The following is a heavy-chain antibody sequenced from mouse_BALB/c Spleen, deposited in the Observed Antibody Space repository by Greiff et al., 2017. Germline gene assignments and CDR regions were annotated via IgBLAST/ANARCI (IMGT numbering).Heavy chain of an antibody. V-gene: IGHV1-18*01. CDR3: ARCDYGSCSAY. Sequence: VQLQQSGPELVKPGASVKISCKASGYTFTDYNMDWVKQSHGKSLEWIGDINPNNGGTIYNQKFKGKATLTVDKSSSTAYMELRSLTSEDTAVYYGARCDYGSCSAYWGQGTLVTVSA. J-gene: IGHJ3*01. CDR1: GYTFTDYN. D-gene: IGHD2-2*01. CDR2: INPNNGGT.